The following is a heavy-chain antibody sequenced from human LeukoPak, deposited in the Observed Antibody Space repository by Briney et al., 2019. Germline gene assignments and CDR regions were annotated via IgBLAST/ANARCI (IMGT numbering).Heavy chain of an antibody. CDR1: GYTFTSYG. J-gene: IGHJ4*02. CDR3: ARDRSTPSSYYFDY. V-gene: IGHV1-18*01. Sequence: ASVKVSCKASGYTFTSYGISWVRQAPGQGLEWMGWISAYNGNTNYAQKLQGRVTMTTDTPTSTAYMELRSLRSDDPAVYYCARDRSTPSSYYFDYWGQGTLVTVSS. D-gene: IGHD2-2*01. CDR2: ISAYNGNT.